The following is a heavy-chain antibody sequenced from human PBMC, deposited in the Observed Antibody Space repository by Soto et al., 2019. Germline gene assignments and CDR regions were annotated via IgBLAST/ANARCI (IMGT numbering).Heavy chain of an antibody. V-gene: IGHV1-18*04. CDR1: GYTFTSYG. Sequence: ASVKVSCKASGYTFTSYGISWVRQAPGQGLEWMGWISAYNGNTNYAQKLQGRVTMTTDTSTSTAYMELRSLRSDDTAVYYCARDTADEQQPALDYWGQGTLVTVSS. CDR3: ARDTADEQQPALDY. D-gene: IGHD6-13*01. J-gene: IGHJ4*02. CDR2: ISAYNGNT.